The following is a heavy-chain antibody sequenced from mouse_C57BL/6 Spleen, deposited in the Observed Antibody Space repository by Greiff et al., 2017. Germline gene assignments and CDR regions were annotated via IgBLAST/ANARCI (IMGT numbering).Heavy chain of an antibody. V-gene: IGHV1-82*01. D-gene: IGHD2-1*01. CDR3: ARSLYYGNYLYAMDY. CDR2: IYPGDGDT. CDR1: GYAFSSSW. Sequence: QVQLQQSGPELVKPGASVKISCKASGYAFSSSWMNWVKQRPGKGLEWIGRIYPGDGDTNYNGKFKGKDTLTADKSSSTAYMQLSSLTSEDSAVYFCARSLYYGNYLYAMDYWGQGTSVTVSS. J-gene: IGHJ4*01.